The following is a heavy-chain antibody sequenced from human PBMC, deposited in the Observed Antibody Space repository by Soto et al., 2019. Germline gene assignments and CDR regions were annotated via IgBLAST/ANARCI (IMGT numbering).Heavy chain of an antibody. J-gene: IGHJ3*02. CDR3: VRYDRINLNPYYPEGYHI. CDR1: GDSISSSNSH. D-gene: IGHD1-20*01. V-gene: IGHV4-39*01. Sequence: SETLSLTCTVSGDSISSSNSHWGWTRQPPGKGLEYIGSVYYGGAIFYSGNIYYNPSLKSRVTISVDTSKNQFSLRLSSVTAADTGVYYCVRYDRINLNPYYPEGYHIWTQGTMVTVSS. CDR2: VYYGGAIFYSGNI.